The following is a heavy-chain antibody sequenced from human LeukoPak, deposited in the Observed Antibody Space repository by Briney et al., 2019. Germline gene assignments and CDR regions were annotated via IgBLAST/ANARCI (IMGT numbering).Heavy chain of an antibody. D-gene: IGHD3-22*01. CDR2: IKTDGSET. CDR3: TRTYYYDSRDYFDY. J-gene: IGHJ4*02. CDR1: GFTFSSRW. Sequence: GGSLRLSCAASGFTFSSRWMYWVRQVPGKGLVWVSRIKTDGSETVYADNVMGRFTISRDNARNTLYLQMNSLRVEDTAVYYCTRTYYYDSRDYFDYWGQGALVTVSS. V-gene: IGHV3-74*01.